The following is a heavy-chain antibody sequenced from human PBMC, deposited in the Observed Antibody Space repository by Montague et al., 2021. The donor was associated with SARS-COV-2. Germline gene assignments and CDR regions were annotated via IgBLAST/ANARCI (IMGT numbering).Heavy chain of an antibody. J-gene: IGHJ3*02. CDR3: ARRGRNLMPVATTIGGFDI. V-gene: IGHV4-39*02. D-gene: IGHD5-12*01. CDR1: GGSISSSNYY. Sequence: SETLSLTCTVSGGSISSSNYYWDWIRQPPGMELKWIGSIYDSGGTYYNPSSKSRVTISVDTSKNHFSLNLSSVTAADTAVYYSARRGRNLMPVATTIGGFDIWGQGTMVTVSS. CDR2: IYDSGGT.